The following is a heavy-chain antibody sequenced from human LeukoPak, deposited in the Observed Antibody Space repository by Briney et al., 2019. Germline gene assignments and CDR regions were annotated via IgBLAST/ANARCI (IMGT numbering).Heavy chain of an antibody. Sequence: ASVKVSCKASGYTFTSYYMHWVRQAPGQGLEWMRIINPSGGSTSYAQKFQGRVTMTRDTSTSTVYMELSSLRSEDTAVYYCARDSDYYDSSGYLPQYYFDYWGQGTLVTVSS. CDR3: ARDSDYYDSSGYLPQYYFDY. CDR2: INPSGGST. CDR1: GYTFTSYY. V-gene: IGHV1-46*01. D-gene: IGHD3-22*01. J-gene: IGHJ4*02.